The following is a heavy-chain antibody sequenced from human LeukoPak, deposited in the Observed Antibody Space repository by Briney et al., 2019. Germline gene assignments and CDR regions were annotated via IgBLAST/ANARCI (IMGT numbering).Heavy chain of an antibody. CDR1: GFTFSSYS. Sequence: PGGSLRLSCAASGFTFSSYSMNWVRQAPGKGLEWVSYIGSSSSTIYYADSVKGRFTISRDNAKNSLYLQMNSLRAEDTAVYYCAREYCSSTSCYFDPWGQGTLVTVSS. CDR2: IGSSSSTI. J-gene: IGHJ5*02. V-gene: IGHV3-48*04. D-gene: IGHD2-2*01. CDR3: AREYCSSTSCYFDP.